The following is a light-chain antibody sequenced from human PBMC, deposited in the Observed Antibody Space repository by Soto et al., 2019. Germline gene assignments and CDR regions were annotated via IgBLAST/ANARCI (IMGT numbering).Light chain of an antibody. J-gene: IGLJ1*01. CDR2: EVT. CDR1: SSDVGGYDY. Sequence: QSVLTQPPSASGSPGQSVTISCTGTSSDVGGYDYVSWYQQHPGKAPKLMIYEVTIRPSGVSDRFSGSKSGNTASLTVSGLQAEDEADYYCSAYTGGNPSYVFGTGTKLPVI. V-gene: IGLV2-8*01. CDR3: SAYTGGNPSYV.